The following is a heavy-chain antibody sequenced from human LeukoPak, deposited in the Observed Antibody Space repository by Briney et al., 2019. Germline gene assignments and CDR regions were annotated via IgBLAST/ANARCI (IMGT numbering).Heavy chain of an antibody. CDR3: ASKAGGVIVP. D-gene: IGHD3-16*01. V-gene: IGHV4-4*07. CDR2: IYLSAST. Sequence: SETLSLTCTVSGGSLRSYCCSWIRQSAGKGLEWIGRIYLSASTNYNPSLESRVTISVDTSKNQFSLKLSSVTAADTAVYYCASKAGGVIVPWGQGTLVTVSS. CDR1: GGSLRSYC. J-gene: IGHJ5*02.